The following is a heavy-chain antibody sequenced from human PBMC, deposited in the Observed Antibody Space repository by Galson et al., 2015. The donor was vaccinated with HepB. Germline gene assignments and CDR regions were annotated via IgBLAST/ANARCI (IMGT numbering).Heavy chain of an antibody. Sequence: SAKVSCKASGYTFTTYGVSWVRHAPGQGLEWMGRISPYNGNTDYAQKFQDRGTMTTETSTNTAYMELRSLRSDDTAIYYCSRGGVATIGGPTFDYWGQGTLVTVSS. CDR3: SRGGVATIGGPTFDY. J-gene: IGHJ4*02. CDR2: ISPYNGNT. CDR1: GYTFTTYG. V-gene: IGHV1-18*01. D-gene: IGHD5-24*01.